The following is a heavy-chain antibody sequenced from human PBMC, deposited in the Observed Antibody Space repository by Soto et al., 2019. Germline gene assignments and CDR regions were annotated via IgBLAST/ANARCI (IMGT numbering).Heavy chain of an antibody. V-gene: IGHV3-33*01. J-gene: IGHJ3*02. CDR2: IVSDGSAI. Sequence: PGGSLRLSCAVSGFPFSFYGFHWVRQSPGKGLEWLGVIVSDGSAIYHADSLEGRFFISRDNSKDILYLQMNSLSVEDTAVYYCARDDAFDNENGFDMWGQGTMVTVSS. CDR3: ARDDAFDNENGFDM. CDR1: GFPFSFYG. D-gene: IGHD3-3*02.